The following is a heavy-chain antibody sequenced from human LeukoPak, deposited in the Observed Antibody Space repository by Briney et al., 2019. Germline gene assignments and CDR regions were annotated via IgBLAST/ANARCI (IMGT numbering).Heavy chain of an antibody. D-gene: IGHD6-13*01. CDR1: GFTFSSYG. Sequence: GGSLRLSCAASGFTFSSYGMHWVRQVPGKGLEWVAVISYDAKSNDHVDSVKGRFTISRDNSKNTLYLQMNSLRAEDTAVYYCAREVIAAVGFDYWGQGTLVTVSS. CDR3: AREVIAAVGFDY. V-gene: IGHV3-30*03. J-gene: IGHJ4*02. CDR2: ISYDAKSN.